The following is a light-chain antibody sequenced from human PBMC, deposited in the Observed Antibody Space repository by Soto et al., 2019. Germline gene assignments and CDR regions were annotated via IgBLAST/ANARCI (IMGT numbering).Light chain of an antibody. Sequence: EIVLTQSPGTLSLSPGERATLSCRASQSVTSGYLAWYQQKPGQAPRLLIYGASSRATDIPDRFSGSGSGTDFSLTISRLEPEDFAVYYCQQYGSSPITFGQGTKLEIK. V-gene: IGKV3-20*01. CDR2: GAS. J-gene: IGKJ2*01. CDR3: QQYGSSPIT. CDR1: QSVTSGY.